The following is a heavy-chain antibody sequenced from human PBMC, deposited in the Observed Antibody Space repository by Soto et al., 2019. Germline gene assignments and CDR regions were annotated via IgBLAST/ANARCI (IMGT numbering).Heavy chain of an antibody. D-gene: IGHD3-10*01. J-gene: IGHJ5*02. CDR2: IYPGDSDT. CDR1: GYSFTSYW. V-gene: IGHV5-51*01. CDR3: ARHSLTVRGVIIDLNWFDP. Sequence: GESLKISCKGSGYSFTSYWIGWVRQMPGKGLEWMGIIYPGDSDTRYSPSFQGQVTISADKSISTAYLQWSSLKASDTAMYYCARHSLTVRGVIIDLNWFDPWGQGTLVTVSS.